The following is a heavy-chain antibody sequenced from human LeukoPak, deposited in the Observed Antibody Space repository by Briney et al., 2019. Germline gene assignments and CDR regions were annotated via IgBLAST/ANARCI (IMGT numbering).Heavy chain of an antibody. CDR1: GFTFDDYA. D-gene: IGHD3-22*01. CDR3: AKEHEKNYCDSSGYSPFDY. Sequence: GGSLRLSCAASGFTFDDYAMHWVRQAPGKGLEWVSGISWNSGSIGYADSVKGRFTISRDNAKNSLYLQMNSLRAEDTALYYCAKEHEKNYCDSSGYSPFDYWGQGTLVTVSS. V-gene: IGHV3-9*01. CDR2: ISWNSGSI. J-gene: IGHJ4*02.